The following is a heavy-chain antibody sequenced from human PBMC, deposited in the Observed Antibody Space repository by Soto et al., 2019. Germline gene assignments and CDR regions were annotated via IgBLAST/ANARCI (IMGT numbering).Heavy chain of an antibody. V-gene: IGHV3-33*01. J-gene: IGHJ6*02. CDR2: IWYDGSNK. Sequence: QVQLVESGGGVVQPGRSLRLSCAASGFTFSSYGMHWVRQAPGKGLEWVAVIWYDGSNKYYADSVKGRFTISRDNSKNTLYLQMNSLRAEDTAVYYCARGLQQTLNPNYYGTYHYYYGMDVWGQGTTVTVSS. CDR3: ARGLQQTLNPNYYGTYHYYYGMDV. D-gene: IGHD3-10*01. CDR1: GFTFSSYG.